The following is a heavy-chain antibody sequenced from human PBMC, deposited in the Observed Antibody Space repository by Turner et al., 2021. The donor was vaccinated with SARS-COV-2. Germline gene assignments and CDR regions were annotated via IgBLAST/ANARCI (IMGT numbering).Heavy chain of an antibody. CDR3: ARHQGSTSGYDHGMNV. J-gene: IGHJ6*02. D-gene: IGHD1-1*01. Sequence: QVQLQESGPGLVRPSETLSLTCTVAGGSIRSQSWSWIRQSPGRGLEWIGYFYKIGSIDYNPTLRSRVTISVDTSKNQLSLNLISMTAADTAVYYCARHQGSTSGYDHGMNVWGQGTAVIVSS. CDR1: GGSIRSQS. V-gene: IGHV4-59*08. CDR2: FYKIGSI.